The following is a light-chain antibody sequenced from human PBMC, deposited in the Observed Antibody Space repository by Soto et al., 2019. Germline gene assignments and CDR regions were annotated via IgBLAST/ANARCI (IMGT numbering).Light chain of an antibody. CDR3: QSYDDTLSGSWV. J-gene: IGLJ1*01. CDR2: VNN. CDR1: SSNVGAASD. V-gene: IGLV1-40*01. Sequence: QSVLTQPPSVSGAPGQRVTISCSGSSSNVGAASDVYWYQQLPGTAPRLLISVNNKRPSGVPDRFSGSKSGTPASLAITGLRPEDEADYYCQSYDDTLSGSWVFGTGTKVTVL.